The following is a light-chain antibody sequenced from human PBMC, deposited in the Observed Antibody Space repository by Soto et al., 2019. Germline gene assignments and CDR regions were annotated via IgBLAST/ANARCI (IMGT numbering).Light chain of an antibody. CDR1: QGIRNF. J-gene: IGKJ3*01. CDR3: QKYSSVPV. V-gene: IGKV1-27*01. CDR2: AAS. Sequence: DIQMTQSPTSLSASVGDRVTITCRASQGIRNFVAWYQQKPWKAPKLLIYAASTLQSGVPSRLSRSGAGTDFTLTINSLQPEDVATYSCQKYSSVPVFGTGTKVEIK.